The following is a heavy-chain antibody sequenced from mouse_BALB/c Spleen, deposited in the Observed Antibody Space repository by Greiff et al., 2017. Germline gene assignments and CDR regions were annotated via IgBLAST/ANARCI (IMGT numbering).Heavy chain of an antibody. Sequence: EVKLMESGGGLVQPGGSLKLSCAASGFTFSSYGMSWVRQTPDKRLELVATINSNGGSTYYPDSVKGRFTISRDNAKNTLYLQMSSLKSEDTAMYYCAREAYYRYDGAWFAYWGQGTLVTVSA. CDR2: INSNGGST. D-gene: IGHD2-14*01. CDR3: AREAYYRYDGAWFAY. V-gene: IGHV5-6-3*01. J-gene: IGHJ3*01. CDR1: GFTFSSYG.